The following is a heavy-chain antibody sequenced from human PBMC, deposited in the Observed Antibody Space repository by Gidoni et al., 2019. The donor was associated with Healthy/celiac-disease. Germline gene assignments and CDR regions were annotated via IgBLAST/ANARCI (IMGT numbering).Heavy chain of an antibody. CDR2: IKQDGSEK. D-gene: IGHD6-19*01. J-gene: IGHJ6*02. V-gene: IGHV3-7*01. CDR1: GFTFRSYW. CDR3: ARDLVGWLEDFYYYGMDV. Sequence: EVQLVESGGGLVQPGGSLRLPCAASGFTFRSYWMSWVRQAPGKGLEWVANIKQDGSEKYYVDSVKGRFTISRDNAKNSLYLQMNSLRAEDTAVYYCARDLVGWLEDFYYYGMDVWGQGTTVTVSS.